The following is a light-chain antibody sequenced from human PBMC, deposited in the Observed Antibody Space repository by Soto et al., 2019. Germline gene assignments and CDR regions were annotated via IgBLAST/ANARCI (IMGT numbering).Light chain of an antibody. CDR2: GAS. J-gene: IGKJ1*01. CDR1: QTINNN. CDR3: QQYNSYS. Sequence: VITQAPATLSVSPGERATLSCRASQTINNNVAWYQLKDGQVPRLVIYGASTRATDIPARFSGSGSGTEFTLTISSLQPDDFATYYCQQYNSYSFGQGTRWIS. V-gene: IGKV3-15*01.